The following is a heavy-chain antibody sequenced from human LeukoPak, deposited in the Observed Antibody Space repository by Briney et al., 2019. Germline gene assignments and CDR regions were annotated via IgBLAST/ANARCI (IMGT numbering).Heavy chain of an antibody. CDR1: GFTFSIHS. J-gene: IGHJ6*02. Sequence: PGGSLRLSCAASGFTFSIHSMNWVRQAPGMGLEWVSSISVTSSYIYYADSVKGRFTISRDNAKNSLYLQMNSLRAEDTAVYYCARDLFEDYYYYYYGMDVWGQGTTVTVSS. CDR2: ISVTSSYI. CDR3: ARDLFEDYYYYYYGMDV. D-gene: IGHD3-10*01. V-gene: IGHV3-21*04.